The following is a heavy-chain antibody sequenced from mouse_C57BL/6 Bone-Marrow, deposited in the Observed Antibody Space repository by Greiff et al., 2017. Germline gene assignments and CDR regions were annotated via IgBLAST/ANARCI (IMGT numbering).Heavy chain of an antibody. D-gene: IGHD2-12*01. CDR2: IRLKSDNYAT. CDR1: GFTFSNYW. CDR3: TESYDVSWFAY. J-gene: IGHJ3*01. V-gene: IGHV6-3*01. Sequence: EVQRVESGGGLVQPGGSMKLSCVASGFTFSNYWMNWVRQSPEKGLEWVAQIRLKSDNYATHYAESVKGRFTISRDDSKSSVYLQMNNLRAEDTGIYYCTESYDVSWFAYWGQGTLVTVSA.